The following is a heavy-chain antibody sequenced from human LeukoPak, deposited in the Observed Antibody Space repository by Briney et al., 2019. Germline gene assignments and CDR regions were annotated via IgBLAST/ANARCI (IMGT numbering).Heavy chain of an antibody. CDR1: GYSISSGFY. V-gene: IGHV4-38-2*02. J-gene: IGHJ3*02. Sequence: SETLSLTCTVSGYSISSGFYWGWIRQSPGKGLEWIGTIYHSGSTYYNPSLKSRVTISIDTSKNQFSLKLSSVTAADTAVYYCARHDVTEVAFDIWGQGTMVTVSS. CDR2: IYHSGST. CDR3: ARHDVTEVAFDI.